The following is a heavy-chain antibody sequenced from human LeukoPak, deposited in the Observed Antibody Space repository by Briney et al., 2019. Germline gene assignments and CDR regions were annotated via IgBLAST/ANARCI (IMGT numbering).Heavy chain of an antibody. CDR3: ARVGYSYGSDTTYHYYYYMDV. D-gene: IGHD5-18*01. V-gene: IGHV4-39*07. J-gene: IGHJ6*03. CDR1: GGSISSSSYY. Sequence: SETLSLTCTVSGGSISSSSYYWGWIRQPPGKGLEWIGSIYYSGSTYYNPSLKSRVTISVDTSKNQFSLKLSSVTAADTAVYYCARVGYSYGSDTTYHYYYYMDVWGKGTTVTVSS. CDR2: IYYSGST.